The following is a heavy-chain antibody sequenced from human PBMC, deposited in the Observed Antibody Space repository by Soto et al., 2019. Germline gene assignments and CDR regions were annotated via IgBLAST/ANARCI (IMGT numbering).Heavy chain of an antibody. D-gene: IGHD5-12*01. CDR2: ISSSSSYI. Sequence: GGSLRLSCAASGFTFSSYSMNWVRQAPGKGLEWVSSISSSSSYIYYADSVKGRFTISRDNAKNSLYLQMNSLRAEDTAVYYCARIGIEWLRSGHAFDLWGQGTMVTVSS. V-gene: IGHV3-21*01. J-gene: IGHJ3*01. CDR3: ARIGIEWLRSGHAFDL. CDR1: GFTFSSYS.